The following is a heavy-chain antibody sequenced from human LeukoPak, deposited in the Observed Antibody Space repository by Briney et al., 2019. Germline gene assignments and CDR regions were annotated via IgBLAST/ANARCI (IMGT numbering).Heavy chain of an antibody. J-gene: IGHJ6*04. Sequence: ASVKVSCKDSGFTFTSSAVQWVRQARGQRLEWIGWIVVGSGNTNYAQKFQERVTITRDMSTSTAYMELSSLRSEDTAVYYCAADDSTNVAGYYYYGMDVWGKGTTVTVSS. CDR1: GFTFTSSA. D-gene: IGHD2-2*01. CDR2: IVVGSGNT. CDR3: AADDSTNVAGYYYYGMDV. V-gene: IGHV1-58*01.